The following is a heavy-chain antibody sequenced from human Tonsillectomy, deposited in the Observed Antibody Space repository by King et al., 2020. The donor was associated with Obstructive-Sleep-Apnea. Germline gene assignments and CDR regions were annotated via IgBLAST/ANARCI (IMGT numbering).Heavy chain of an antibody. V-gene: IGHV3-7*01. CDR3: ARAGYSSSPRPGSWY. J-gene: IGHJ4*02. D-gene: IGHD6-13*01. CDR2: IKQDGSEK. Sequence: VQLVESGGGLVQPGGSLRLSCAASGLAFDTYWMSWVRQAPGKGLEWVANIKQDGSEKYWVDSVKGRLTISRDNAKNSLYLQMNSLRAEDTAVYDCARAGYSSSPRPGSWYWGQGTLVTVSS. CDR1: GLAFDTYW.